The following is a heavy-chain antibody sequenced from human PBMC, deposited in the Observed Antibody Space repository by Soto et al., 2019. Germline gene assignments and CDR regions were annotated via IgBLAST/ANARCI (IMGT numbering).Heavy chain of an antibody. CDR1: GGSISTYY. CDR3: TRGIQYRCCGEKDALDL. V-gene: IGHV4-59*01. CDR2: IYHNGIT. J-gene: IGHJ3*01. Sequence: QVQLQESGPGLVKPSETLSLTCTVSGGSISTYYWSWIRQPPGKGLEWIGYIYHNGITNCKPSLNRRRPISVXXSXNXXSLKLSSVPAADTAVDYCTRGIQYRCCGEKDALDLWGQGTMVTVSS. D-gene: IGHD2-21*01.